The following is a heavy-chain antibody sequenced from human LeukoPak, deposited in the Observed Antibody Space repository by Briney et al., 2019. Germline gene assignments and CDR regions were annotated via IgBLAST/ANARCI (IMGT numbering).Heavy chain of an antibody. CDR3: ASSYSSSSYFDY. CDR2: ISSSGSTI. J-gene: IGHJ4*02. V-gene: IGHV3-48*03. CDR1: GFTFSSYE. D-gene: IGHD6-6*01. Sequence: GGSLRLSCAASGFTFSSYEMNWVRQAPGKELERVSYISSSGSTIYYADSVKGRFTISRDNAKNSLYLQMNSLRAEDTAVYYCASSYSSSSYFDYWGQGTLVTVSS.